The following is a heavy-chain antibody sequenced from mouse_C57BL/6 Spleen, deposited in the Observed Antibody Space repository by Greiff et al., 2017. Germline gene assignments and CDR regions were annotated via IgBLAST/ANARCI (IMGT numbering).Heavy chain of an antibody. CDR1: GYSITSDY. CDR3: ARSIGYGYYAMDY. V-gene: IGHV3-8*01. J-gene: IGHJ4*01. Sequence: DVKLQESGPGLAKPSQTLSLTCSVTGYSITSDYWNWIRKFPGNKLEYMGYISYSGSTYYNPSLKSRISITRDTSKNQYYLQLNSVTTEDTATYYCARSIGYGYYAMDYWGQGTSVTVSS. CDR2: ISYSGST. D-gene: IGHD2-14*01.